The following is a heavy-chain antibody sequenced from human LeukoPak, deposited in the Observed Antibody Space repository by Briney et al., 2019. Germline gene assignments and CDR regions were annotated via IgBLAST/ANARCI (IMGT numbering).Heavy chain of an antibody. J-gene: IGHJ4*02. V-gene: IGHV1-46*01. D-gene: IGHD6-6*01. Sequence: ASVKVSCKASGYTFTSYGISWVRQAPGQGLEWMGIIHSGGGSTTYAQNFQGRVTVTRDTSTSTVYMELSSLRSDDTAVYYCARSSSGYYFDYWGQGTLVTVSS. CDR3: ARSSSGYYFDY. CDR1: GYTFTSYG. CDR2: IHSGGGST.